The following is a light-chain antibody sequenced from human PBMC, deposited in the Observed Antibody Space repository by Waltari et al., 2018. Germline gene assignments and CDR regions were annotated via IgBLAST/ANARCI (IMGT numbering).Light chain of an antibody. CDR2: VRN. CDR1: SSNIGAGYY. CDR3: SVWDSSLSTHV. J-gene: IGLJ6*01. Sequence: QSVLTQPPSVSGAPGQRVTISCTGSSSNIGAGYYVSWYHQLPGTATKILIYVRNMRPSGVSYRFSGSKSATSASLTITGLQSEDEAYYYCSVWDSSLSTHVFGSGTKLTVL. V-gene: IGLV1-40*01.